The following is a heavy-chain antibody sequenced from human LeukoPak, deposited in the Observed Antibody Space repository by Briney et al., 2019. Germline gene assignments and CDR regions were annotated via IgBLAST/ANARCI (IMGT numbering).Heavy chain of an antibody. V-gene: IGHV4-30-2*01. D-gene: IGHD2-15*01. CDR1: GGSISSGGYS. J-gene: IGHJ4*02. CDR3: ARAGYCSGGSCLSIDY. Sequence: PSETLSLTCAVSGGSISSGGYSWSWIRQPPGKGLEWIGYTYHSGSTYYNPSLKSRVTISVDWSKNQFSLKLSSMTAADTAVYYCARAGYCSGGSCLSIDYWGQGTLVTVSS. CDR2: TYHSGST.